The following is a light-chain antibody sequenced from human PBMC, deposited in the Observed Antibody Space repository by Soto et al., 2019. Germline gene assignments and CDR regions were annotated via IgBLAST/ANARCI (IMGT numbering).Light chain of an antibody. CDR3: QQYNNWWT. V-gene: IGKV3-15*01. CDR1: QSVSSN. Sequence: VMTQSPVTLSVSQGERATLSCRAGQSVSSNLAWYQQKPGQAPRLLICGASTRATGIPARFTGSGSGAEFTLTISCLQFDDSAVYYCQQYNNWWTFGQGTKVDIK. J-gene: IGKJ1*01. CDR2: GAS.